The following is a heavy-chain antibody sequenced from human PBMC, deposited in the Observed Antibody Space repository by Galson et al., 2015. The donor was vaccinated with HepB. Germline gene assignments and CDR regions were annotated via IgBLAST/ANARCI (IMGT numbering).Heavy chain of an antibody. Sequence: SLRLSCAASGFTFSSYAMHWVRQAPGKGLEWVAVISYDGSNKYYADSVKGRFTISRGNSKNTLYLQMNSLRAEDTAVYYCARDLGSAWAAAGHPCGYWGQGTLVTVSS. D-gene: IGHD6-13*01. CDR1: GFTFSSYA. V-gene: IGHV3-30-3*01. J-gene: IGHJ4*02. CDR2: ISYDGSNK. CDR3: ARDLGSAWAAAGHPCGY.